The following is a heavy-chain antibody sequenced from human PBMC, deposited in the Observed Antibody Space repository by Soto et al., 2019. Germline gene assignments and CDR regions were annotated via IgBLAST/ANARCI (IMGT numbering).Heavy chain of an antibody. CDR2: INPSGGST. Sequence: QVQLVQSGAEVKKPGASVKVSCKASGYTFTSYYMHWVRQAPGQGLEWMGIINPSGGSTSYAQKLQSIVTMTRDTSTSTVYMELSSLRSEDTAVYYCARGGGRYYDSSGYYYIDDYWGQGTLVTVSS. CDR3: ARGGGRYYDSSGYYYIDDY. V-gene: IGHV1-46*01. CDR1: GYTFTSYY. J-gene: IGHJ4*02. D-gene: IGHD3-22*01.